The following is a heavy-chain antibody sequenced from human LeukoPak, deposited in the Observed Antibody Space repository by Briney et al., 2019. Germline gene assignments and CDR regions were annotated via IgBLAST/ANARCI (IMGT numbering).Heavy chain of an antibody. CDR1: GVSISSGGYY. V-gene: IGHV4-30-2*01. D-gene: IGHD2-8*02. CDR2: TYHSGSS. J-gene: IGHJ5*02. Sequence: PSETLSLTCAVSGVSISSGGYYWSWIRQPPGKGLEWIGYTYHSGSSYYNPSLKSRVTLSADRSKNQFSLKLTSVTAADTAVYYCARASGAEEMYNWFDPWGQGTLVIVSS. CDR3: ARASGAEEMYNWFDP.